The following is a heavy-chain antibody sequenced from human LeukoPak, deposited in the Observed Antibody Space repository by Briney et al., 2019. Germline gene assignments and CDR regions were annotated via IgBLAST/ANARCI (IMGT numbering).Heavy chain of an antibody. Sequence: PSEALSLTCTVSGGSISSGGYYWSWIRQHPGKGLEWIGYIYYSGSTNYNPSLKSRVTISVDTSKNQFSLKLSSVTAADTAVYYCAREGVAAAGPVGYWGQGTLVTVSS. CDR1: GGSISSGGYY. V-gene: IGHV4-61*08. CDR3: AREGVAAAGPVGY. CDR2: IYYSGST. J-gene: IGHJ4*02. D-gene: IGHD6-13*01.